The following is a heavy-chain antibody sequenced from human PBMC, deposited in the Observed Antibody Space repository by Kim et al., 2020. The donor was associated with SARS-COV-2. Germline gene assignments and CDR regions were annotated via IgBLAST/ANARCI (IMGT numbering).Heavy chain of an antibody. J-gene: IGHJ6*02. V-gene: IGHV3-33*01. CDR2: IWYDGSNK. Sequence: GGSLRLSCAASGFTFSSYGMHWVRQAPGKGLEWVAVIWYDGSNKYYADSVKGRFTISRDNSKNTLYLQMNSLRAEDTAVYYCARSRDYYYGMDVWGQGTTVTVSS. CDR3: ARSRDYYYGMDV. CDR1: GFTFSSYG.